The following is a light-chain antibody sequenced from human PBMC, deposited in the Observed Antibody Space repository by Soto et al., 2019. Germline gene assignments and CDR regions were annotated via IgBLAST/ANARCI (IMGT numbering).Light chain of an antibody. CDR3: QQYNVWTLT. CDR1: QSVSSN. CDR2: VAS. J-gene: IGKJ4*01. Sequence: EIVMTQSPATLSVSPGERATLSCRASQSVSSNLAWYQQKPGQTPKLLIYVASTRATGIPARFSGSGSGTEFTITISSLQSEDFAVYYCQQYNVWTLTFGGGTKVEFK. V-gene: IGKV3-15*01.